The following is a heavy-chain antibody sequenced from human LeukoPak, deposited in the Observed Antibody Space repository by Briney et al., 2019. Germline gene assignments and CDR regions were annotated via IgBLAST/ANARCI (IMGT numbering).Heavy chain of an antibody. CDR1: GGSISSYY. J-gene: IGHJ4*02. CDR2: IYYSGST. V-gene: IGHV4-59*01. CDR3: ARHYRGELDY. D-gene: IGHD3-10*01. Sequence: TSQTLSLTCTVSGGSISSYYWSWIRQPPGKGLEWIGYIYYSGSTNYNPSLKSRVTISVDTSKNQFSLKLSSVTAADTAVYYCARHYRGELDYWGQGTLVTVSS.